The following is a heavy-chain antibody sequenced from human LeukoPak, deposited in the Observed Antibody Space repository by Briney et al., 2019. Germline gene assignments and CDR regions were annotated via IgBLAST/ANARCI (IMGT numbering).Heavy chain of an antibody. J-gene: IGHJ5*02. V-gene: IGHV4-4*07. CDR1: GGSFSGYY. D-gene: IGHD6-19*01. CDR3: ARDSYSSGWYNWFDP. CDR2: IYTSGST. Sequence: SETLSLTCAVYGGSFSGYYWSWIRQPAGKGLEWIGRIYTSGSTNYNPSLKSRVTISVDTSKNQFSLKLSSVTAADTAVYYCARDSYSSGWYNWFDPWGQGTLVTVSS.